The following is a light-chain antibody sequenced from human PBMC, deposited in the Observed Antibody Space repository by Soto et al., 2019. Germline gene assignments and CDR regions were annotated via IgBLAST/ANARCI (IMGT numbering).Light chain of an antibody. J-gene: IGLJ2*01. CDR2: EVN. V-gene: IGLV2-23*02. Sequence: QSALTQPASVSGSPGQSITISCTGTSSDVGNSNFVSWYQHHPGKAPQLMIYEVNKRPSGVSDRFSGSKSGNTASLTIAGLQAEDESDYSCCSYAGSTTFGIFGGGTKLPVL. CDR1: SSDVGNSNF. CDR3: CSYAGSTTFGI.